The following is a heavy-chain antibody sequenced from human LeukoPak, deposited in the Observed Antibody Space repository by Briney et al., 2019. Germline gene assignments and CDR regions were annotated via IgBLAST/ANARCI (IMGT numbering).Heavy chain of an antibody. D-gene: IGHD6-13*01. V-gene: IGHV1-2*02. J-gene: IGHJ6*02. Sequence: ASVKVSCKASGYTFTDYYMHWVRQAPGQGLEWMGWINPKSDGTKFADKFQGRVTMTRDTSSSTAYMELTRLRSDDTAVYCCARRGFLAAGGKYYYYGMDVWGQGTTVTVSS. CDR1: GYTFTDYY. CDR2: INPKSDGT. CDR3: ARRGFLAAGGKYYYYGMDV.